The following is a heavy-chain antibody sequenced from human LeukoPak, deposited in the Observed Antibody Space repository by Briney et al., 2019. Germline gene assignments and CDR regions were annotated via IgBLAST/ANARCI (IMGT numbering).Heavy chain of an antibody. CDR1: GYTFTNYG. J-gene: IGHJ4*02. CDR3: ARAYFYESSGYSQN. D-gene: IGHD3-22*01. CDR2: ISAYNGKT. Sequence: ASVKVSCKTSGYTFTNYGINWVRQAPGQGLEWMGWISAYNGKTNYAQKIQGRVTMTTETSTSTAYMELRSLKSDDTAVYYCARAYFYESSGYSQNWGQGTLVTVSS. V-gene: IGHV1-18*01.